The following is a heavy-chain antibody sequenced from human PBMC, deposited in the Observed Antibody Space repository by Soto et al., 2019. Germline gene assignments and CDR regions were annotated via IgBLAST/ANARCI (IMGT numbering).Heavy chain of an antibody. J-gene: IGHJ4*02. V-gene: IGHV2-26*01. Sequence: QVTLKESGPVLVKPTETLTLTCTVSGFSLSNARMGVSWIRQPPGKALEWLAHIFSNDEKSYSTSLKSRLTPSQDTSKIQVVLTMTNMDPVDTAPYYCARHGRGVGARPLDYWGQGTLVTVSS. CDR1: GFSLSNARMG. CDR3: ARHGRGVGARPLDY. CDR2: IFSNDEK. D-gene: IGHD1-26*01.